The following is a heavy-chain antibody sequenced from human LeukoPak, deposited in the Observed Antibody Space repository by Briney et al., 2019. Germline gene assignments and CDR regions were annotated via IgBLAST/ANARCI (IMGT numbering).Heavy chain of an antibody. CDR2: TYYRSKWYT. D-gene: IGHD1-14*01. CDR1: GDSVSNNNAA. Sequence: SQTLSLTCAISGDSVSNNNAAWNWIRQSPSRGLEWLGRTYYRSKWYTDYAVSVSSRITINPDASKNQFSLQLNSVTPEDTAVYYCATVNPSERCFGLWGRGTLVTVSS. CDR3: ATVNPSERCFGL. J-gene: IGHJ2*01. V-gene: IGHV6-1*01.